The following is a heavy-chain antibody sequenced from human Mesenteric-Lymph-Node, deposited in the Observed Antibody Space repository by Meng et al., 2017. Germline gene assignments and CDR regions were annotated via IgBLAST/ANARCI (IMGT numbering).Heavy chain of an antibody. Sequence: GESLKISCAASGFTFSSYDMNWVRQAPGKGLEWVSDISSSGSTIYYADSMKGRFTISRDNDKKPQYLQMNSMGAEDTAFYYWARKSHKNGMDVPGEETTFTVSS. CDR1: GFTFSSYD. CDR2: ISSSGSTI. V-gene: IGHV3-48*03. J-gene: IGHJ6*04. CDR3: ARKSHKNGMDV.